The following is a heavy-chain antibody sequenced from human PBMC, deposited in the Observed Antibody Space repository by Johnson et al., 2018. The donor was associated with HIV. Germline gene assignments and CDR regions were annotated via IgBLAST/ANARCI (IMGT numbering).Heavy chain of an antibody. CDR3: AKDRSSGWYPAFDI. Sequence: LEWVSSITGSGGSTYYADSVKGRFTISRDNSKNTLYLQMNSLRAEDTAVYYCAKDRSSGWYPAFDIWGQGTMVTVSS. V-gene: IGHV3-23*01. D-gene: IGHD6-19*01. J-gene: IGHJ3*02. CDR2: ITGSGGST.